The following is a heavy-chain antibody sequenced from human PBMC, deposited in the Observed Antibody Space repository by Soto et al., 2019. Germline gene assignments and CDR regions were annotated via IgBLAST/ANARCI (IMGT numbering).Heavy chain of an antibody. CDR1: GFTFSSYS. J-gene: IGHJ4*02. Sequence: EVQLVESGGGLVQPGGSLRLSCAASGFTFSSYSMSWVRQAPGKGLEWVSYISSTSHTIYYADSVKGRFTISRDNAKNSLYLHMNSLSAEDTAVYYCARDRGCSGGICYRDLGYWGQGTLVTVSS. D-gene: IGHD2-15*01. CDR3: ARDRGCSGGICYRDLGY. CDR2: ISSTSHTI. V-gene: IGHV3-48*01.